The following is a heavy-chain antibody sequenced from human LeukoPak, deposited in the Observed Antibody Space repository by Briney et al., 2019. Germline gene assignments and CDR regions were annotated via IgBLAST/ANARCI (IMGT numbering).Heavy chain of an antibody. Sequence: PSETLSLTCTVSGGSISSYYWSWIRQPPGKGLEWIGYIYYSGSTNYNPSLKSRVTISVDTSKNQFSLKLSSVTAADTAVYYCARVRYPNSGHYDYWGQGTLVTVSS. CDR2: IYYSGST. J-gene: IGHJ4*02. V-gene: IGHV4-59*01. CDR1: GGSISSYY. CDR3: ARVRYPNSGHYDY. D-gene: IGHD6-19*01.